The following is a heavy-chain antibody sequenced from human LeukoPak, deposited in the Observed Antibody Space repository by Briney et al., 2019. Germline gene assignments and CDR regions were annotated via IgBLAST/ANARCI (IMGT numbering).Heavy chain of an antibody. CDR2: INPNSGGT. V-gene: IGHV1-2*02. CDR3: ARNRIQPWLKKTYFHY. CDR1: GYTFTGYY. Sequence: GASVEVSCKASGYTFTGYYMHWVRRAPGQGLEWMGWINPNSGGTNYAQKFQGRVTMTRDTSISTAYMELSRLRADDTAVYYCARNRIQPWLKKTYFHYWAQGTLVTVSS. D-gene: IGHD5-18*01. J-gene: IGHJ4*02.